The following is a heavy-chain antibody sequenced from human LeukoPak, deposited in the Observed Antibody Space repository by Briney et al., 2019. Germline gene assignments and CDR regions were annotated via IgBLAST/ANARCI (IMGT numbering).Heavy chain of an antibody. Sequence: GSLRLSCAASGFTFSSYSMNWIRQPPGNGLEWIGYIYYSGSTNYNPSLKSRVTISVDTSKNQFSLKLSSVTAADTAVYYCARDRRNAFDIWGQGTMVTVSS. CDR2: IYYSGST. CDR3: ARDRRNAFDI. J-gene: IGHJ3*02. V-gene: IGHV4-59*01. CDR1: GFTFSSYS.